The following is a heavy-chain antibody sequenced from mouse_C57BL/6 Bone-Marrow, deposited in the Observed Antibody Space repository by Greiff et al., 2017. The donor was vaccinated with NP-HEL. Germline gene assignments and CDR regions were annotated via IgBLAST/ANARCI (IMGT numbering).Heavy chain of an antibody. J-gene: IGHJ4*01. CDR1: GFTFSSYG. CDR3: ARLGTTVSAMDY. CDR2: ISSGGSYT. V-gene: IGHV5-6*01. Sequence: VQLQQSGGDLVKPGGSLKLSCAASGFTFSSYGMSWVRQTPDKRLEWVATISSGGSYTYYPDSVKGRFTIYRDNAKNTLYLQMSSLKSEDTAMYYCARLGTTVSAMDYWGQGTSVTVSS. D-gene: IGHD1-1*01.